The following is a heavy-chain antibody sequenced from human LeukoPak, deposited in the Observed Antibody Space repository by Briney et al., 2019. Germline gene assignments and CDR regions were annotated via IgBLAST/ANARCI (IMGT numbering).Heavy chain of an antibody. CDR1: GGSISGYY. CDR3: ARSIMTTVTTFGS. CDR2: INHSGST. D-gene: IGHD4-17*01. V-gene: IGHV4-34*01. J-gene: IGHJ4*02. Sequence: PSETLSLTCAGYGGSISGYYWSLIRQPPGKGLEWSGEINHSGSTNYNPSLKSRVTISVDTSKNQFSLKLSSVTDADTALYYCARSIMTTVTTFGSWGQGTLVTVSS.